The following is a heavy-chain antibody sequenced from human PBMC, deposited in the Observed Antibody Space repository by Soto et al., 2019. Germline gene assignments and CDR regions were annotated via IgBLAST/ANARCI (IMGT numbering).Heavy chain of an antibody. J-gene: IGHJ4*02. CDR2: IRYNGISK. CDR1: GFTFSSHW. V-gene: IGHV3-33*08. CDR3: ARDPYHYGSGSYYFDY. D-gene: IGHD3-10*01. Sequence: GGSLRLSCVASGFTFSSHWMRWARQAPGRGLEWLAIIRYNGISKYYADSVKGRFIISRDNTENTVYLQMNSLRAEDTAVYYCARDPYHYGSGSYYFDYWGQGTLVTVSS.